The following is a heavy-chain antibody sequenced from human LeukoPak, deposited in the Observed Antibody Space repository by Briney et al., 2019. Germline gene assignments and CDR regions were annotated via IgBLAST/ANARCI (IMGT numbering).Heavy chain of an antibody. CDR1: GGSISSYY. Sequence: SETLSLTCTVSGGSISSYYWSWLRQPPGKGLEWIGYIYYSGSTNYNPSLKSRVTISVDTSKNQFSLKLSSVTAADTAVYYCASTGYSSSWFRTFQHWGQGTLVTVSS. V-gene: IGHV4-59*08. CDR2: IYYSGST. D-gene: IGHD6-13*01. CDR3: ASTGYSSSWFRTFQH. J-gene: IGHJ1*01.